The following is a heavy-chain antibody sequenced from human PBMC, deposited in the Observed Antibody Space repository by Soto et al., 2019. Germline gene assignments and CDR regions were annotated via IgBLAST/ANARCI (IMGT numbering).Heavy chain of an antibody. J-gene: IGHJ4*02. Sequence: QVQLVQSGAEVKKPGASVRVSCKASGYTFTSYDVHWVRQAPGQGLEWMGMIGRSTAYAQKFQGRVTMTRDPPTTTVYMLLSSLRSEDTAVDYCVREKNNYNTIVRYWGQGTLVTVSA. V-gene: IGHV1-46*03. CDR1: GYTFTSYD. D-gene: IGHD3-10*02. CDR2: IGRST. CDR3: VREKNNYNTIVRY.